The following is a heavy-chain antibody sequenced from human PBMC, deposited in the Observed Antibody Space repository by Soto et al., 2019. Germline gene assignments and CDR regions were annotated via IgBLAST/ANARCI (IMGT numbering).Heavy chain of an antibody. CDR1: GYSFTDYY. CDR2: INTKTGGT. CDR3: ARVGPTGWFDP. Sequence: QVHLVQSGAEVKKSGASVKVSCKASGYSFTDYYMHWVRQAPGQGLEWMGWINTKTGGTNYAQRVQGRVTMTGDTSINTAYMELSRLRSDDTAVYYCARVGPTGWFDPWGQGTVVNVSS. J-gene: IGHJ5*02. V-gene: IGHV1-2*02.